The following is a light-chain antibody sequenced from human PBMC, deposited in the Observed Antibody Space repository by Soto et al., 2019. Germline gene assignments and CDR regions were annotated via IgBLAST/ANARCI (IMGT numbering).Light chain of an antibody. CDR1: QYIGRY. J-gene: IGKJ4*01. CDR2: AAS. Sequence: DIQMTQSPFSLSASVGDRVTITCRAGQYIGRYLNWYQQKPGKAPKLLIYAASSLHSGVPSRFSGSGSGTDFTLTISSLQPEDFATYSCQQTYRTPLTFCGGTKVDIK. CDR3: QQTYRTPLT. V-gene: IGKV1-39*01.